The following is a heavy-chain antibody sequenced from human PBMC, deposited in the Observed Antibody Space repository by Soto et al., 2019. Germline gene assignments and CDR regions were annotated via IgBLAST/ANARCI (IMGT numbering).Heavy chain of an antibody. CDR1: GGSISSYY. Sequence: PSETLSLTCTVSGGSISSYYWSWIRQPPGKGLEWIGYIYHSGSTYYNPSLKSRVTISVDTSKNQFSLKLSSVTAADTAVYYCARHTPAISISDHWGQGTLVTVS. CDR3: ARHTPAISISDH. V-gene: IGHV4-59*04. CDR2: IYHSGST. D-gene: IGHD2-15*01. J-gene: IGHJ4*02.